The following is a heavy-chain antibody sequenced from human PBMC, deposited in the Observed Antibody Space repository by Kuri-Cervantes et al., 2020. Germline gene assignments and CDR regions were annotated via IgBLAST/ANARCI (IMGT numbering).Heavy chain of an antibody. V-gene: IGHV4-34*01. D-gene: IGHD3-16*02. Sequence: SETLSLTCAVYGGSFSGYYWSWIRQPPGKGLEWIGEINHSGSTNYNPSLKSRVTISVDTSKNQFSLKLSSVTAADTAVYYCARCVYYDYVWGSYRYTGSEYYFDYWGQGTLVTVSS. CDR3: ARCVYYDYVWGSYRYTGSEYYFDY. J-gene: IGHJ4*02. CDR1: GGSFSGYY. CDR2: INHSGST.